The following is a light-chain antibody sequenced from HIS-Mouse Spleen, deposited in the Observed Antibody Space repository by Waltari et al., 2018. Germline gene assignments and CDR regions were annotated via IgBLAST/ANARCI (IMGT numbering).Light chain of an antibody. CDR3: GADHGSGSNFVWV. CDR1: SAYSNYK. V-gene: IGLV9-49*01. J-gene: IGLJ3*02. CDR2: VGTGGIVG. Sequence: QAVVTQPPSASASLGASVTLTCTLTSAYSNYKVDWYQQRPGKGPRFRMRVGTGGIVGSKGDGIPDRFSVLGSGLNRYLTIKNIQEEDESDYHCGADHGSGSNFVWVFGGGTKLTVL.